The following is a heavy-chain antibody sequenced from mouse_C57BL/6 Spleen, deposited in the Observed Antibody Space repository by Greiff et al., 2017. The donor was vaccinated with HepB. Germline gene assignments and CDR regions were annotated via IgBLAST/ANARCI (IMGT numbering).Heavy chain of an antibody. J-gene: IGHJ4*01. CDR1: GYTFTSYW. CDR2: IDPSDSET. Sequence: QVQLQQPGAELVRPGSSVKLSCKASGYTFTSYWMHWVKQRPIQGLEWIGNIDPSDSETHYNQKFKDKATLTVDKSSSTAYMQLSSLTSEDSAVYYCAREYDYDVYAMDYWGQGTSVTVSS. CDR3: AREYDYDVYAMDY. D-gene: IGHD2-4*01. V-gene: IGHV1-52*01.